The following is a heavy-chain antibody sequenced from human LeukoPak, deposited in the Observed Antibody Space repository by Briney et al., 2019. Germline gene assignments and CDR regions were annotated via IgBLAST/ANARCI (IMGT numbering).Heavy chain of an antibody. V-gene: IGHV3-66*01. Sequence: GRPLRLSCAASEFSVGSNYMTWVRQAPGKGLEWVSLIYSGGSTYYADSVKGRFTISRDNSKNTLYLQMNSLRAEDTAVYYCATTDSSGYYYGGEYFQHWGQGTLVTVSS. CDR3: ATTDSSGYYYGGEYFQH. D-gene: IGHD3-22*01. CDR2: IYSGGST. J-gene: IGHJ1*01. CDR1: EFSVGSNY.